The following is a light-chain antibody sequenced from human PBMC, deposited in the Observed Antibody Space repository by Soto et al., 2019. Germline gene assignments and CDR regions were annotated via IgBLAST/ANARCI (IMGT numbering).Light chain of an antibody. CDR2: GTS. J-gene: IGKJ5*01. CDR1: QSVTSTY. V-gene: IGKV3-20*01. CDR3: QHYASSLFT. Sequence: EIVLTQSPGTLSLSPGERATLSCRASQSVTSTYLAWFQHKPGEAPRLLIYGTSNRATGIPDRFSGSGSGTDFTLTISRLEPEDFAVYYCQHYASSLFTFRHGTRLQIK.